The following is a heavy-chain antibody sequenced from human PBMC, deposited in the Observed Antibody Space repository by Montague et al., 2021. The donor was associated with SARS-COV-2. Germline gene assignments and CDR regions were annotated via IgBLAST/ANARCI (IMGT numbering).Heavy chain of an antibody. J-gene: IGHJ6*03. CDR1: GDSISISSYY. D-gene: IGHD4-11*01. CDR2: VYNRGNA. Sequence: SETLSLTCTVSGDSISISSYYSAWIRQPPGKALGWLVRVYNRGNAYNNPSLRTRLSSSVDTSKNQFSLNVSSVTAADTGLFYCVRVTHPRSAWPYYMDVWGTGDTVSVS. V-gene: IGHV4-39*01. CDR3: VRVTHPRSAWPYYMDV.